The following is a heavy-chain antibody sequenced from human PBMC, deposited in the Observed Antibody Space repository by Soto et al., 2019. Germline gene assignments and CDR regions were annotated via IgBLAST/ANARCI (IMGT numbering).Heavy chain of an antibody. CDR1: GYTFTNYY. D-gene: IGHD6-19*01. J-gene: IGHJ4*02. CDR2: INPSGGST. CDR3: ARGFSGGWPFDY. Sequence: QVQLVQSGAEVKKPGASVKVSCKASGYTFTNYYMHWVRQAPGQGLEWMGIINPSGGSTSYAQKFQGRVTMTRDMSPNTVYMELSSLRSEDTAVYYCARGFSGGWPFDYWGQGTLVTVSS. V-gene: IGHV1-46*01.